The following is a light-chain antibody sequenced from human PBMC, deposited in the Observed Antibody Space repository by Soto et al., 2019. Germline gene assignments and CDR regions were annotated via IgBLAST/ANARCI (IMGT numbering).Light chain of an antibody. V-gene: IGLV1-51*01. CDR3: GTWDSSLMSVV. CDR2: DNN. CDR1: SSNIGKNY. J-gene: IGLJ2*01. Sequence: QSVLTQPPSVSAAPGQTVTVSCSGSSSNIGKNYVSWYQQLPGTATKLLIYDNNNRPSGIPGRFSGSKSGTSATLGITGLQTGDEADYYCGTWDSSLMSVVFGGGTKLTVL.